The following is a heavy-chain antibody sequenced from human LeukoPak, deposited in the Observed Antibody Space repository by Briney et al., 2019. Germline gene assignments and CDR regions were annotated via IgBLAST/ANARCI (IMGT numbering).Heavy chain of an antibody. CDR2: IYNSGST. CDR3: ARVSRQLACSD. CDR1: DGSISNYF. Sequence: PSETLSLTCTVFDGSISNYFWSWIRQPPGKGLEWIGYIYNSGSTYYNPSLKSRVTISVDTSKNQFSLSLTSVTAADTAVYYCARVSRQLACSDWGQGTLVTVSS. V-gene: IGHV4-59*01. D-gene: IGHD6-6*01. J-gene: IGHJ4*02.